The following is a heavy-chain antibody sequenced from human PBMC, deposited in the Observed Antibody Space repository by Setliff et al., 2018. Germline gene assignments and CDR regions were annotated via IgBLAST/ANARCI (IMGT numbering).Heavy chain of an antibody. J-gene: IGHJ6*02. Sequence: PSETLSLTCTVSGGSISSGSYYWNWIRQPAEKGLEWIGLIQTIGSTNYNPSLRSRVTISVDTSKNQFSLTLSSVTAADTAVYYCARDKPEGYNFWSGYLGGGLMDVWGQGTTVTVSS. CDR1: GGSISSGSYY. CDR2: IQTIGST. CDR3: ARDKPEGYNFWSGYLGGGLMDV. V-gene: IGHV4-61*02. D-gene: IGHD3-3*01.